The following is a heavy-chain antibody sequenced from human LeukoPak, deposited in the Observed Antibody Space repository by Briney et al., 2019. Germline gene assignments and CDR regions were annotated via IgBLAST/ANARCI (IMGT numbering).Heavy chain of an antibody. CDR1: GFTVSNTY. D-gene: IGHD3-10*01. CDR2: IYNCGTT. Sequence: GGSLRLSCAASGFTVSNTYMTWVRQAPGKGLEWVASIYNCGTTYYVDSVRGRFTISRDTSKNTLYLQMNSLRPEDTAIYYCAKLFESGTYNNFFHYWGQGTLVTVFS. CDR3: AKLFESGTYNNFFHY. V-gene: IGHV3-66*01. J-gene: IGHJ4*02.